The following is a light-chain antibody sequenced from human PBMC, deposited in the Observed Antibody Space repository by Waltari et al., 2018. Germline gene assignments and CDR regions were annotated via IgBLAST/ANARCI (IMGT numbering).Light chain of an antibody. CDR1: TAAGTTASH. J-gene: IGLJ3*02. V-gene: IGLV7-43*01. CDR3: LLYNGGGWV. CDR2: TAI. Sequence: QTVVTQEPSLTVSPGGTVTLTRPSRTAAGTTASHPNWFHQKPGQAPRALSYTAINKHPWTPARFSGSLLGGKAALTLSGVQPEDEAEYYCLLYNGGGWVFGGGTQLTVL.